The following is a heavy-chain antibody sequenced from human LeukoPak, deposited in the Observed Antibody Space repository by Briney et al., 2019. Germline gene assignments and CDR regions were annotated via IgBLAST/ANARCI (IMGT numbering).Heavy chain of an antibody. J-gene: IGHJ4*02. CDR2: IYHSGST. CDR3: ARDRSGARGASSFDY. CDR1: GGSISSGTW. D-gene: IGHD1-26*01. Sequence: SETLSLTCAVSGGSISSGTWWSWVRQPPGKGLEWIGEIYHSGSTNNNPSLKSRVTISVDKSKNQFSLKLSSVTAADTAVYYCARDRSGARGASSFDYWGQGTLVTVSS. V-gene: IGHV4-4*02.